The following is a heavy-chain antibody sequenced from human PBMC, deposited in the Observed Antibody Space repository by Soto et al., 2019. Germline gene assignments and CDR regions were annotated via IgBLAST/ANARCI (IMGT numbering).Heavy chain of an antibody. CDR2: INHSGST. J-gene: IGHJ6*02. CDR3: ARDPSYYGMDV. V-gene: IGHV4-34*01. CDR1: DGSFSGSY. Sequence: SETLSLTCAVHDGSFSGSYWSWIRQPPGAGLEWIGEINHSGSTNYNPSLKSRVTISVDTSKNQFSLKLTSVTAADTAVYYCARDPSYYGMDVWGQGTTVTVSS.